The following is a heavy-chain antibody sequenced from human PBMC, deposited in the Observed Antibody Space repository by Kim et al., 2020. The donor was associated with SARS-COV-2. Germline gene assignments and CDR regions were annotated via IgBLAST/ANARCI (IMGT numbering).Heavy chain of an antibody. Sequence: ASVKVSCKASGYTFTSYDINWVRQATGQGLEWRGWMNPNSGNTGYAQKFQGRVTMTRNTSISTAYMELSSLRSEDTAVYYCAVWLETNYYYYGMDVWGQGPTVTVSS. J-gene: IGHJ6*02. D-gene: IGHD6-19*01. V-gene: IGHV1-8*01. CDR2: MNPNSGNT. CDR1: GYTFTSYD. CDR3: AVWLETNYYYYGMDV.